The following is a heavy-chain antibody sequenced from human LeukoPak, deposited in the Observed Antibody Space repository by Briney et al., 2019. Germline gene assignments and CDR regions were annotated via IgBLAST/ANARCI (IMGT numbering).Heavy chain of an antibody. CDR1: GYTLTGLS. D-gene: IGHD6-19*01. CDR2: FDPEDGET. Sequence: GASVKVSCKVSGYTLTGLSMHWVRQAPGKGLEWMGGFDPEDGETIYAQKFQGRVTMTEDTSTDTAYMELSSLRSEDTAVYYCATGLGWAGQGNWFDPWGQGTLVTVSS. J-gene: IGHJ5*02. V-gene: IGHV1-24*01. CDR3: ATGLGWAGQGNWFDP.